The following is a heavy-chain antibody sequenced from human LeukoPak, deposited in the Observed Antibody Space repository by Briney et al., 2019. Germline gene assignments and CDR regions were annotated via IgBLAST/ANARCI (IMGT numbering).Heavy chain of an antibody. Sequence: GGSLRLSCAASGFTVSSNYMSWVRQAPGKGLEWVSVIYSGGSTYYADSVKGRFTISRDNSKNTLYLQMNSLRAEDTAVYYCARGLSKKSYYYYMDVWGKGTTVTISS. J-gene: IGHJ6*03. CDR2: IYSGGST. D-gene: IGHD5/OR15-5a*01. CDR3: ARGLSKKSYYYYMDV. CDR1: GFTVSSNY. V-gene: IGHV3-53*01.